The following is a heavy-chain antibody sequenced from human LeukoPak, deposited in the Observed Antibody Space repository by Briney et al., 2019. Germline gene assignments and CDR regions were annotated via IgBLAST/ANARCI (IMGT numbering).Heavy chain of an antibody. CDR3: ARVLATQTYYYYMDV. Sequence: ASVKVSCKASGYTFVGYFMHWVRQAPGQGLEWMGWINPNNGGTNYAQKFQDWVTMTRDTSTSTVYMEVSRLRSDDTAVYYCARVLATQTYYYYMDVWGKGTTVTVSS. CDR2: INPNNGGT. CDR1: GYTFVGYF. V-gene: IGHV1-2*04. D-gene: IGHD5-12*01. J-gene: IGHJ6*03.